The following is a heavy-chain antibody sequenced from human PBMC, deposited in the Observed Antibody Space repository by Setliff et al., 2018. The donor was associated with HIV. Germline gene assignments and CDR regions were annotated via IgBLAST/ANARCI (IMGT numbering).Heavy chain of an antibody. D-gene: IGHD6-13*01. V-gene: IGHV4-39*01. CDR3: ARGRYRSRWYASDHYYVDV. Sequence: ETLSLTCTVSGGSISSSSYYWGWIRQPPGKGLQWIGSIYYRGSTYYNPSLKSRVTISVDTSKNQFSLKLRSVTAADTALYYCARGRYRSRWYASDHYYVDVWGKGTTVTVSS. J-gene: IGHJ6*03. CDR2: IYYRGST. CDR1: GGSISSSSYY.